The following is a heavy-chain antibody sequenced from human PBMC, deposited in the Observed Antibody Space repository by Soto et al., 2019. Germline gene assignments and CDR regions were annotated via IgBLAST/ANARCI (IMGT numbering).Heavy chain of an antibody. CDR1: GLTFSSYG. J-gene: IGHJ4*02. CDR3: AKDLGVYYDSRGYHYRHFDC. Sequence: QVQLVESGGDVVQPGRSLRLSCAASGLTFSSYGMHWVRQAPGKGLEWVAVISYDGSDTYFADSVRGRFTISRDNSKNTLYLQMNSLRVEDTAVYYCAKDLGVYYDSRGYHYRHFDCWGLGTLVTVSS. CDR2: ISYDGSDT. V-gene: IGHV3-30*18. D-gene: IGHD3-22*01.